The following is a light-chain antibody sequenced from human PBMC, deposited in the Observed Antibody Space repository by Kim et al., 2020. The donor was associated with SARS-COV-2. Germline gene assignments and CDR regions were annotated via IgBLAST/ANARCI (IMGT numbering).Light chain of an antibody. CDR3: QSYDNTGEV. CDR1: SGTITTDS. J-gene: IGLJ2*01. Sequence: GKTVAISSTRISGTITTDSVQWAQKRPGSSPTTVIYEDNQRPSGVHDRVSGSIDSSSNSASLAISGLKTEDEADYYCQSYDNTGEVFGGGTQRTVL. CDR2: EDN. V-gene: IGLV6-57*01.